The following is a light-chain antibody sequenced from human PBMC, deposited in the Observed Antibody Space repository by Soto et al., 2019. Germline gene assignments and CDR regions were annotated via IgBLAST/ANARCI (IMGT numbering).Light chain of an antibody. Sequence: QSALTQPASVSGSPGQSITISCSGTSSDVGGYNFVSWYQQHPGKAPKLIIYEVMNRPSGVSNRFSGSKSGNTASLTISGLQAEDEADYYCSSHTSSSTRVFGGGTKLTVL. CDR2: EVM. V-gene: IGLV2-14*01. CDR3: SSHTSSSTRV. J-gene: IGLJ3*02. CDR1: SSDVGGYNF.